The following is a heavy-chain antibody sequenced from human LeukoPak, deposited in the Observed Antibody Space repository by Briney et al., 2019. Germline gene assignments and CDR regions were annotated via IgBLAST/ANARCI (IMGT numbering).Heavy chain of an antibody. CDR3: ATRPPPSYYFDY. V-gene: IGHV4-34*01. CDR1: GGSFSGYY. J-gene: IGHJ4*02. Sequence: SETLSLTCAVYGGSFSGYYWSWIRQPPGKGLEWIGEINHSGSTNYNPSLKSRVTISVDTSKNQFSLKLSSVTAADTAVYYCATRPPPSYYFDYWGQGTLVTVSS. CDR2: INHSGST.